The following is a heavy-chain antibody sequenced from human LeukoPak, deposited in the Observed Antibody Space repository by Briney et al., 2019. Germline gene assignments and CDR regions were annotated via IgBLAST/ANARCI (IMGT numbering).Heavy chain of an antibody. CDR3: SRGDDYGDYVRD. V-gene: IGHV3-74*01. CDR2: INSDGSST. Sequence: GGSLRLSCAASGFTFSSDWMHWVRQAQGRGLVWVSRINSDGSSTSYADSVKGRFTISRDNAKNTLYLEMNSLRAEDTAVYYCSRGDDYGDYVRDWGQGTLVTVSS. D-gene: IGHD4-17*01. CDR1: GFTFSSDW. J-gene: IGHJ4*02.